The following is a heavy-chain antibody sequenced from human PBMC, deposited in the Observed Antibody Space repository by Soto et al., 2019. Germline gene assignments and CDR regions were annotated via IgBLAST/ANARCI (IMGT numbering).Heavy chain of an antibody. CDR3: ARERGDGYSVDY. D-gene: IGHD4-4*01. CDR1: GYSFSRHS. J-gene: IGHJ4*02. V-gene: IGHV3-48*02. Sequence: EVQLVESGGGLVQQGGSLRLSCAASGYSFSRHSMNWVRQAPGKGLEWVSYISGGSRTIYYADSVKGRFTISRDNAKNSLYLQMSSLRDEDTAVYYCARERGDGYSVDYWGQGTLVTVSS. CDR2: ISGGSRTI.